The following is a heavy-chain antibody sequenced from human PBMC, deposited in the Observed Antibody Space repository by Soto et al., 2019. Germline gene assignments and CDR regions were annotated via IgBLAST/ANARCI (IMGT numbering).Heavy chain of an antibody. CDR2: ISWNSGSI. CDR3: AKASRGGIVVVVAAYYYYMDV. CDR1: GFTFDDYA. D-gene: IGHD2-15*01. V-gene: IGHV3-9*01. Sequence: EVQLVESGGGLVQPGRSLRLSCAASGFTFDDYAMHWVRQAPGKGLEWVSGISWNSGSIGYADSVKGRFTISRDNAKNSTYLQMNSRRAEDTALYYCAKASRGGIVVVVAAYYYYMDVWGKGTTVTVSS. J-gene: IGHJ6*03.